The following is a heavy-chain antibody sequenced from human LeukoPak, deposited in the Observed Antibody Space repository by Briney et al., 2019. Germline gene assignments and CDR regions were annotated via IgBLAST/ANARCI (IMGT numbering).Heavy chain of an antibody. V-gene: IGHV3-30*04. CDR3: ARGLGVVVTHFDY. D-gene: IGHD2-21*02. J-gene: IGHJ4*02. Sequence: PGRSLRLSCAASGFTFSSYAMHWVRQAPGKGLEWVAVIPYDGSNKYYADSVKGRFTISRDNSKNTLYLQMNSLRAEDTAVYYCARGLGVVVTHFDYWGQGTLVTVSS. CDR1: GFTFSSYA. CDR2: IPYDGSNK.